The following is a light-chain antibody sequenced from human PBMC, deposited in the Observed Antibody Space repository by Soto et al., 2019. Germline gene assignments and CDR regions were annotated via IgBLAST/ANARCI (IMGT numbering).Light chain of an antibody. J-gene: IGKJ2*01. CDR3: LQDYNYPHT. CDR1: QDIRNY. V-gene: IGKV1-6*01. CDR2: AAS. Sequence: AIQMTQSPSSLSASVGDTVTITCRASQDIRNYLGWYQQKPGKAPNLLISAASSLQSGVPPRFSGSGSGTDFTLTISSLQPEDVATYYCLQDYNYPHTFGQGTKLEIK.